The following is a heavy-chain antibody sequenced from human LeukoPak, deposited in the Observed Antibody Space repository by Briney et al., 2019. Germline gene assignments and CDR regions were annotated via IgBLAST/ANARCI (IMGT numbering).Heavy chain of an antibody. CDR2: IYTSGST. J-gene: IGHJ4*02. CDR1: GGSISSYY. Sequence: SETLSLTCTVSGGSISSYYWSWIRQPAGKGLEWIGRIYTSGSTNYNPSLKSRVTISVDTSKNQFSLKLTSVTAADTAVYYCARDKYYYDTSGSNPVFDYWSQGTLVTVSS. D-gene: IGHD3-22*01. V-gene: IGHV4-4*07. CDR3: ARDKYYYDTSGSNPVFDY.